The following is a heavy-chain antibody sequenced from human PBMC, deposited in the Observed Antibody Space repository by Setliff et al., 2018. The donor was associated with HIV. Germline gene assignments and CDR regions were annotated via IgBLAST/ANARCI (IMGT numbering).Heavy chain of an antibody. J-gene: IGHJ4*02. V-gene: IGHV3-7*01. CDR3: ATQTGFYNSHWYDY. CDR1: GGPITTSTYY. D-gene: IGHD6-13*01. CDR2: IKQDGSDM. Sequence: ASETLSLTCSVSGGPITTSTYYWGWLRRAPGRGLEWVANIKQDGSDMHYIESVKGRFTIFRDNAKNSVFLQMNSLGAEDTGVYYCATQTGFYNSHWYDYWGQRTTVTVSS.